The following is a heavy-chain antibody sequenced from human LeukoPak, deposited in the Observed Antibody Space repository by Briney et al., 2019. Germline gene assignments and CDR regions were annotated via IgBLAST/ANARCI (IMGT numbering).Heavy chain of an antibody. D-gene: IGHD6-19*01. CDR2: ISAYNGNT. J-gene: IGHJ4*02. CDR3: ARGLSGIAVAASGLFDY. CDR1: GYTFTSYG. V-gene: IGHV1-18*01. Sequence: GASVKVSCKASGYTFTSYGISWVRQAPGQGLEWMGWISAYNGNTNYAQKLQGRVTMTTDTSTSTAYMELRSLRADDTAVYYCARGLSGIAVAASGLFDYWGQGTLVTVSS.